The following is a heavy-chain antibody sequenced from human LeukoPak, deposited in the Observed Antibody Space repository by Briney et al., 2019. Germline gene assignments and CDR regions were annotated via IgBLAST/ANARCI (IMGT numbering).Heavy chain of an antibody. V-gene: IGHV3-21*01. CDR2: ISSSSSYI. J-gene: IGHJ4*02. CDR1: GFTFSSYS. D-gene: IGHD3-22*01. Sequence: GGSLRLSCAASGFTFSSYSMNWVRRAPGKGLEWVSSISSSSSYIYYADSVKGRFTISRDNAKNSLYLQMNSLRAEDTAVYYCARGGYYYDSSGYYFSFDYWGQGTLVTVSS. CDR3: ARGGYYYDSSGYYFSFDY.